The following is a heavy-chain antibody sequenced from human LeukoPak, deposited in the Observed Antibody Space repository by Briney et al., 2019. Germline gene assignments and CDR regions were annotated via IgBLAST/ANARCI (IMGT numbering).Heavy chain of an antibody. CDR2: IWSDGSNE. CDR3: ARSVDFGGYSADY. V-gene: IGHV3-33*01. Sequence: GGSLRLSCAASGFTFRDYGMHWVRQAPGKGLEWVASIWSDGSNENYADSVKGRFTISIDNSRNTLYLQMSSLGAEDSAVYYCARSVDFGGYSADYWGQGTLVTVSS. D-gene: IGHD4-23*01. J-gene: IGHJ4*02. CDR1: GFTFRDYG.